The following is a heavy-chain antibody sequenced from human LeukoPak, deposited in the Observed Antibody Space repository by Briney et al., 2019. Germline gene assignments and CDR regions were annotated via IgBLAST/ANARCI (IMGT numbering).Heavy chain of an antibody. CDR1: GYSISSGYY. CDR2: IYHSGRT. Sequence: PSETLSLTCTVSGYSISSGYYWGWIRQPPGKGLEWIGSIYHSGRTYYNPSLKSRVTISVDTSKNQFSLKLSSVTAAGTAVYYCARYDVWGSYRAFDYWGQGTLVTVSS. CDR3: ARYDVWGSYRAFDY. V-gene: IGHV4-38-2*02. J-gene: IGHJ4*02. D-gene: IGHD3-16*02.